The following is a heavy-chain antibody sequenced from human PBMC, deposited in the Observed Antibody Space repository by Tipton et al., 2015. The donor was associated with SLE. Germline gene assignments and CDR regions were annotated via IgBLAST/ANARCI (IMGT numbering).Heavy chain of an antibody. D-gene: IGHD3-10*01. V-gene: IGHV6-1*01. CDR1: GDSVSSNSAA. J-gene: IGHJ5*02. CDR2: TYYRSKWFN. Sequence: LRLSCAISGDSVSSNSAAWNWIRQSPSRGLEWLGRTYYRSKWFNDYAVSVKSRITTNPDTSKNQFSLQLNSVTPEDTAVYYCARVTELLWFGEARGWFDPWGQGTLVTVSS. CDR3: ARVTELLWFGEARGWFDP.